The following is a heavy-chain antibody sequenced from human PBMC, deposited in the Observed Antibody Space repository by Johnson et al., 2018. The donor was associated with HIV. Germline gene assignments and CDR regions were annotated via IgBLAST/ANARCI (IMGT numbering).Heavy chain of an antibody. CDR3: ANMDYGDYVHEAFDI. Sequence: QVQLVESGGGVVQPGRSLRLSCAASGFTFSSYAVHWVRQAPGKGLEWVAVISYDGSNKYYADSVTGRFTISRDNSKNTLYLQMNSLRAEDTAVYYCANMDYGDYVHEAFDIWGQGTMVTVSS. J-gene: IGHJ3*02. CDR2: ISYDGSNK. CDR1: GFTFSSYA. D-gene: IGHD4-17*01. V-gene: IGHV3-30*04.